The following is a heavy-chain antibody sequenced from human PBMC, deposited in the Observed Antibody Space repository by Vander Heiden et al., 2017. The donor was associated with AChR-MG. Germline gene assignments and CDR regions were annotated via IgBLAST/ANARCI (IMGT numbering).Heavy chain of an antibody. CDR3: ARDLDIVVVPAAINWFDP. CDR1: GYTFTGYY. D-gene: IGHD2-2*03. V-gene: IGHV1-2*02. CDR2: INPNSGGT. J-gene: IGHJ5*02. Sequence: QVQLVQSGAEVKKPGASVKVSCKASGYTFTGYYMHWVRQAPGQGLEWMGWINPNSGGTNYAQKFQGRVTMTRDTSISTAYMELSRLRSDDTAVYYCARDLDIVVVPAAINWFDPWGQGTLVTVSS.